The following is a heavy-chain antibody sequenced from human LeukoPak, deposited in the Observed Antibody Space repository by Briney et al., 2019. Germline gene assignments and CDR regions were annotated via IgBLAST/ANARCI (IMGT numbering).Heavy chain of an antibody. Sequence: GGSLSLSCAASGFSFSNAWMSWVRQAPGKGREGVGRIKSRTDGRTTDYAAPEKGRFTISRDDTKNTLFQQMKSLKTEDTAVYYCATEGYSSGWWAAFDIWGQGTMVTVSS. CDR1: GFSFSNAW. V-gene: IGHV3-15*01. D-gene: IGHD6-19*01. CDR2: IKSRTDGRTT. J-gene: IGHJ3*02. CDR3: ATEGYSSGWWAAFDI.